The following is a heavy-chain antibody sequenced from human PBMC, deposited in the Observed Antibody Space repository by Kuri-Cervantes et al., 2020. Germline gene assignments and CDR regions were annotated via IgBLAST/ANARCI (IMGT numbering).Heavy chain of an antibody. Sequence: GGSLSLSCAASGFTFNTYWISWVRQAPGKGLEWVANIKQDGSEKYYVDSVRGRFTVSRDNANNSLYLQMSSLRVEDTAVYYCVRCDGGRYFDPWGQGTLVTVSS. CDR2: IKQDGSEK. D-gene: IGHD5-24*01. V-gene: IGHV3-7*01. J-gene: IGHJ5*02. CDR1: GFTFNTYW. CDR3: VRCDGGRYFDP.